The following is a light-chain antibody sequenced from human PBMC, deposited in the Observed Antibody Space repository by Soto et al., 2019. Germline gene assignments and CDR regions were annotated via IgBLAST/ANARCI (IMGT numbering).Light chain of an antibody. CDR2: WAS. CDR1: QSVLYRSNNKNY. V-gene: IGKV4-1*01. Sequence: DIVMTQSPDSLAASLGERATINCKSSQSVLYRSNNKNYLAWYQQKPGQPPKLLISWASTREAGVPDRFSGSGSGTDFTLTISSLQAEDVAVYSCQQYYSSPFTFGPGTKVDIK. CDR3: QQYYSSPFT. J-gene: IGKJ3*01.